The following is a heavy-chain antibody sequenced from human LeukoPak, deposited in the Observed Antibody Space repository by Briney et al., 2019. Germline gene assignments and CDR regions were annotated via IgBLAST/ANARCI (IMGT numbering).Heavy chain of an antibody. Sequence: GESLKISCKGSGYNFSSYWIVWVRQMPGKALEWMGIVYPGDSDTKYSPSFQGQVTISADKSISTAYLQWSSLKASDTAMYYCARRQSGYDGVYYYYYMDVWGKGTTVTVSS. CDR2: VYPGDSDT. J-gene: IGHJ6*03. CDR3: ARRQSGYDGVYYYYYMDV. CDR1: GYNFSSYW. V-gene: IGHV5-51*01. D-gene: IGHD5-12*01.